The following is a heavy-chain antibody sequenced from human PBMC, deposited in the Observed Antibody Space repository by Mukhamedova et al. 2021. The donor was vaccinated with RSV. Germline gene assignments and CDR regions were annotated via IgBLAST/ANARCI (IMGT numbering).Heavy chain of an antibody. V-gene: IGHV3-23*01. Sequence: SGISGSGGSTYYADSVKGRFTISRDNSKTTLYLQMNSLRAEDTAVYYCAKRRSSSWGFDYWGQGTLVTVSS. J-gene: IGHJ4*02. CDR3: AKRRSSSWGFDY. CDR2: ISGSGGST. D-gene: IGHD6-13*01.